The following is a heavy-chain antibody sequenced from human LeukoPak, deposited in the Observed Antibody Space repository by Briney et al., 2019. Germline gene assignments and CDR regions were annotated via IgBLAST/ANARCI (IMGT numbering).Heavy chain of an antibody. CDR1: GFTFSSYG. CDR2: ISYDGSNK. V-gene: IGHV3-30*18. CDR3: AKDLGYCSSTSCYLEGYYYYYYGMDV. D-gene: IGHD2-2*01. J-gene: IGHJ6*02. Sequence: PGGSLRLSCAAFGFTFSSYGMHWVRQAPGKGLEWVAVISYDGSNKYYADSVKGRFTISRDNSKNTLYLQMNSLRAEDTAVYYCAKDLGYCSSTSCYLEGYYYYYYGMDVWGQGTTVTVSS.